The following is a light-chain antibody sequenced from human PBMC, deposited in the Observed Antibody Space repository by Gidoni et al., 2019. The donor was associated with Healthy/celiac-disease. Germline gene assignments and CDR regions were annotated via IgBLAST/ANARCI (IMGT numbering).Light chain of an antibody. Sequence: QSVLYSSNNKNYLAWYQQKPGQPPKLLIYWASTRESGVPDRFSGSGSGTDFTLTISSLEAEDVAVYYCQQYYSTPYTFGQGTKLEIK. J-gene: IGKJ2*01. CDR3: QQYYSTPYT. CDR1: QSVLYSSNNKNY. V-gene: IGKV4-1*01. CDR2: WAS.